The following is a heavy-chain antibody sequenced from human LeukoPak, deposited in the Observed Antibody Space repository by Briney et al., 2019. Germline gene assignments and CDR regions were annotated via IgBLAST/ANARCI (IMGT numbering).Heavy chain of an antibody. V-gene: IGHV4-61*02. CDR1: GGSISSGSYY. D-gene: IGHD3-10*01. J-gene: IGHJ4*02. CDR3: ARGRYYYGSGNYFDY. Sequence: SQTLSLTCTVSGGSISSGSYYWSWIRQPAGKGLEWIGRIYTSGSTNYNPSLKSRVTISVDTSKNQSSLKLSSVTAADTAVYYCARGRYYYGSGNYFDYWGQGTLVTVSS. CDR2: IYTSGST.